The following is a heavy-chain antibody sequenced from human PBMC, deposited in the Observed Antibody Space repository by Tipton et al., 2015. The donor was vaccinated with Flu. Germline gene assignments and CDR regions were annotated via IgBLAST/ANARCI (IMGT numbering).Heavy chain of an antibody. Sequence: TLSLTCTVSGGFVSSYFWTWIRQAPGKGLEWIGYVHYSGSSNYSPSLKSRVTISVDTSKNQFSLKLSSVTAADTAVYYCARLSGSYALDYWGQGTLVTVSS. CDR1: GGFVSSYF. V-gene: IGHV4-59*08. CDR2: VHYSGSS. D-gene: IGHD1-26*01. CDR3: ARLSGSYALDY. J-gene: IGHJ4*02.